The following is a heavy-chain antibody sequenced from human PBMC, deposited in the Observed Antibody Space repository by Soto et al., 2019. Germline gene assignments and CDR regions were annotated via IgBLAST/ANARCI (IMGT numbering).Heavy chain of an antibody. CDR1: GFTFGDYA. D-gene: IGHD5-12*01. CDR3: TREDSGYDLGGGDY. CDR2: IRSKAYGGTT. Sequence: GGSLRLSCTASGFTFGDYAMSWFRQAPGKGLEWVGFIRSKAYGGTTEYAASVKGRFTISRDDSKSIAYLQMNSLKTEDTAVYYCTREDSGYDLGGGDYWGQGTLVTVSS. V-gene: IGHV3-49*03. J-gene: IGHJ4*02.